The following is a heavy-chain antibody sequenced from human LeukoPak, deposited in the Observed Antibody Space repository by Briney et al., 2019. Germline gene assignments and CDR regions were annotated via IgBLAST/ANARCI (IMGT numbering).Heavy chain of an antibody. CDR1: GGSISSGGYY. CDR3: ARYGSREWEPPYY. D-gene: IGHD1-26*01. CDR2: IYHSGST. Sequence: SETLSLTCTVSGGSISSGGYYWSWIRQPPGEGLEWIGYIYHSGSTYYNPSLKSRVTISVDRSKNQFSLKLSSVTAADTAVYYCARYGSREWEPPYYWGQGTLVTVSS. V-gene: IGHV4-30-2*01. J-gene: IGHJ4*02.